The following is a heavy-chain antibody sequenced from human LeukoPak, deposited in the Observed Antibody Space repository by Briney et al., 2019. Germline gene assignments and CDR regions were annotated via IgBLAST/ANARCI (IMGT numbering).Heavy chain of an antibody. CDR2: ISGYNGDT. Sequence: GASVKLSCKASGYSFTSYGISWVRQAPGQGLEWKGWISGYNGDTKYAQKFQGRVTLITDTSTSTVYMELRNLRSDDTAMYYCARDLGLPRLNSFDYWGQGTLVTVSS. J-gene: IGHJ4*02. CDR1: GYSFTSYG. D-gene: IGHD3/OR15-3a*01. V-gene: IGHV1-18*01. CDR3: ARDLGLPRLNSFDY.